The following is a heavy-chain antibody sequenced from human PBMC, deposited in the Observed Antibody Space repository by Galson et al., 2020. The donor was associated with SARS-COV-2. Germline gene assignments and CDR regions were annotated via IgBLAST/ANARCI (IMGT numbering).Heavy chain of an antibody. J-gene: IGHJ6*02. V-gene: IGHV3-33*06. Sequence: GGSLRLSCAASGFTFSSYGMHWVRQAPGKGLEWVAVIWYDGSNKYYADSVKGRFTISRDNSKNTLYLQMNSLRAEDTAVYYCAKDRSYGSGSYSHYYGMDVWGQGTTVTVSS. CDR1: GFTFSSYG. CDR2: IWYDGSNK. D-gene: IGHD3-10*01. CDR3: AKDRSYGSGSYSHYYGMDV.